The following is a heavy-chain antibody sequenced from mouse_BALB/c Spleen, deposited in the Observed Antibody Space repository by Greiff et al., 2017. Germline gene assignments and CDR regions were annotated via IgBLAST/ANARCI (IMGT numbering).Heavy chain of an antibody. V-gene: IGHV1-63*02. D-gene: IGHD2-3*01. J-gene: IGHJ2*01. CDR1: GYTFTNYW. Sequence: QVHVKQSGAELVRPGTSVKISCKASGYTFTNYWLGWVKQRPGHGLEWIGDIYPGGGYTNYNEKFKGKATLTADTSSSTAYMQLSSLTSEDSAVYFCARERWRDFDYWGQGTTLTVSS. CDR3: ARERWRDFDY. CDR2: IYPGGGYT.